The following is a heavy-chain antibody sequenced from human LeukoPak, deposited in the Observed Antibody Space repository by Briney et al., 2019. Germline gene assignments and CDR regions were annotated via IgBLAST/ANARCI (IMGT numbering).Heavy chain of an antibody. Sequence: SETLSLTCTVSGDSISSSYYYWVWIRQPPGKGLEWIGSIYYGGSTYYNPSLKSRVTISSDTSKDQFSLKLSSVTATDTAVYYCARRSHCMGGSCPPVWGQGTTVTVSS. CDR1: GDSISSSYYY. D-gene: IGHD2-15*01. CDR3: ARRSHCMGGSCPPV. J-gene: IGHJ6*02. V-gene: IGHV4-39*01. CDR2: IYYGGST.